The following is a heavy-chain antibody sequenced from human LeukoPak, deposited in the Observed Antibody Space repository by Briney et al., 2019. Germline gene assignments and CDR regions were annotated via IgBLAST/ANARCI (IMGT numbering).Heavy chain of an antibody. V-gene: IGHV1-69*13. CDR1: GGTFSSYA. CDR3: ARESLGQWLVLHNWFDP. Sequence: GASVKVSCKASGGTFSSYAISWVRQAPGQGLEWMGGIIPISGTANYAQKFQGRVTITADESTSTAYMELSSLRSEDTAVYYCARESLGQWLVLHNWFDPWGQGTLVTVSS. CDR2: IIPISGTA. J-gene: IGHJ5*02. D-gene: IGHD6-19*01.